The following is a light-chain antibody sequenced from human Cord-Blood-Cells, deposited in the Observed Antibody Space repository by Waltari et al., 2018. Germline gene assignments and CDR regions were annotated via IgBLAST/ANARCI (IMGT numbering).Light chain of an antibody. J-gene: IGKJ3*01. CDR3: ERYNNWPPCT. CDR2: GAS. CDR1: QSVSSN. Sequence: EIVMTQSPATLSVSPGARATLSCRARQSVSSNLAWYQQKPGQAPRLLIYGASTRATGIPARFSGGGSGTEFTLTISSLQSEDFAVYYCERYNNWPPCTFGPGTKVDIK. V-gene: IGKV3-15*01.